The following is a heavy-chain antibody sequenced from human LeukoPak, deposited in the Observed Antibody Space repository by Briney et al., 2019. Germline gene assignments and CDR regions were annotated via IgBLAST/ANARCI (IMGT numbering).Heavy chain of an antibody. Sequence: PGGSLTLSCAASGFTFSSYEMNWVRQAPGKGLEWVSAISGSGGSTYYADSVKGRFTISRDNSKNTLYLQMNSLRPEDTAVYYCAKGGPYYYGSGTYYMDVWGKGTTVTVSS. V-gene: IGHV3-23*01. CDR1: GFTFSSYE. CDR3: AKGGPYYYGSGTYYMDV. CDR2: ISGSGGST. J-gene: IGHJ6*03. D-gene: IGHD3-10*01.